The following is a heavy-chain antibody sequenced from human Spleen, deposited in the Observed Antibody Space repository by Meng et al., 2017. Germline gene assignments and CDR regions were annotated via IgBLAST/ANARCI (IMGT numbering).Heavy chain of an antibody. CDR3: VYFWSGYFT. D-gene: IGHD3-3*01. J-gene: IGHJ5*02. CDR2: SDHVGNP. CDR1: GGSLSGYY. Sequence: VQLQPWGAGLLKPSATPSLTCAVFGGSLSGYYCNWFRQPPGKGLEWIGGSDHVGNPIYNPSLKGRLTISVDTSKNQSSLRLSSVIAADTAVYYCVYFWSGYFTSGQGTLVTVSS. V-gene: IGHV4-34*01.